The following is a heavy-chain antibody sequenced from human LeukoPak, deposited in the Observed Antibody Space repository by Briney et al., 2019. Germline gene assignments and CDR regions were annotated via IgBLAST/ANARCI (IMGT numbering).Heavy chain of an antibody. CDR1: GGSFSGYY. CDR3: ARPHSTFFDQDAAYYFDY. J-gene: IGHJ4*02. CDR2: LNHSGST. D-gene: IGHD3-9*01. Sequence: SETLSLTCAVYGGSFSGYYWSWIRQPPGKGLEWIGELNHSGSTNYNPSLKSRVTISVDTSKNHFSLKLSSVTAADTAVYYCARPHSTFFDQDAAYYFDYWGQGTLVTVSS. V-gene: IGHV4-34*01.